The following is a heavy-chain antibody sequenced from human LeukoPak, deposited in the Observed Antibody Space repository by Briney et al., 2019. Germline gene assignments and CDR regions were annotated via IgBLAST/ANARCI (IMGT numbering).Heavy chain of an antibody. CDR2: ISYDGSNK. V-gene: IGHV3-30*03. J-gene: IGHJ4*02. Sequence: GRSLRLSCAASGFTFSSYGMHWVRQAPGEGLEWVAVISYDGSNKYYADSVKGRFTISRDNSKNTLYLQMNSLRAEDTAVYYCARGMVYDSSGYMYYFDYWGQGTLVTVSS. CDR3: ARGMVYDSSGYMYYFDY. CDR1: GFTFSSYG. D-gene: IGHD3-22*01.